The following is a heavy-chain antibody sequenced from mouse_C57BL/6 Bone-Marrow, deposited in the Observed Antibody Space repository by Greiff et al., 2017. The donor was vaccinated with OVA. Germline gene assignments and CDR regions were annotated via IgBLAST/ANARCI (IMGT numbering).Heavy chain of an antibody. V-gene: IGHV14-1*01. D-gene: IGHD2-3*01. CDR2: IDPEDGDT. Sequence: VQLQQSGAELVRPGASVKLSCTASGFNIKDYYMHWVKQRPEQGLEWIGRIDPEDGDTNYNGKFKGKATLTADKSSSTAYMQLSSLTSEDSAVYFCARGRGWLLRGGRYFDVWGTGTTVTVSS. CDR3: ARGRGWLLRGGRYFDV. CDR1: GFNIKDYY. J-gene: IGHJ1*03.